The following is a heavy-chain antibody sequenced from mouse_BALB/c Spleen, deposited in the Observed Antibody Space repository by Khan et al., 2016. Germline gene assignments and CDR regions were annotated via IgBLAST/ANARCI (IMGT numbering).Heavy chain of an antibody. CDR3: ARAGYYGYLAY. J-gene: IGHJ3*01. V-gene: IGHV4-1*02. CDR1: GFDFSRYW. Sequence: EVELVESGGGLVHPGGSLKLSCAASGFDFSRYWMSWVRQAPGKGLEWIGEINPDSYTINYTPSLKDKFIISRDNAKNTLYLQMSKVRSEDTVLYYCARAGYYGYLAYWGQGTLVTVSA. CDR2: INPDSYTI. D-gene: IGHD1-1*01.